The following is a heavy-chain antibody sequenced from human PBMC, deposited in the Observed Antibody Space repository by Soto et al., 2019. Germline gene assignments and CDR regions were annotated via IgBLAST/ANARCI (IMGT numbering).Heavy chain of an antibody. CDR2: IKSKTDGGTT. CDR1: GFTFSNAW. V-gene: IGHV3-15*01. CDR3: TTNYDFWSGYNYYYMDV. J-gene: IGHJ6*03. D-gene: IGHD3-3*01. Sequence: EVQLVESGGGLVKPGGSLRLSCAASGFTFSNAWMSWVRQAPGKGLEWVGRIKSKTDGGTTDYAAPVKGRFTISRDDSKNTLYLQMNSLKTEDTAMYYCTTNYDFWSGYNYYYMDVWGKGTTVTVSS.